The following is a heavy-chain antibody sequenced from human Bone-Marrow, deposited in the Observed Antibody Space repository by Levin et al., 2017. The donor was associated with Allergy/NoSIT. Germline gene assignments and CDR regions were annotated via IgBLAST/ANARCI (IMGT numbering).Heavy chain of an antibody. CDR2: ISSSSSYI. CDR3: ARDPVVPAAIDGMDV. J-gene: IGHJ6*02. V-gene: IGHV3-21*01. Sequence: GESLKISCAASGFTFSSYSMNWVRQAPGKGLEWVSSISSSSSYIYYADSVKGRFTISRDNAKNSLYLQMNSLRAEDTAVYYCARDPVVPAAIDGMDVWGQGTTVTVSS. CDR1: GFTFSSYS. D-gene: IGHD2-2*02.